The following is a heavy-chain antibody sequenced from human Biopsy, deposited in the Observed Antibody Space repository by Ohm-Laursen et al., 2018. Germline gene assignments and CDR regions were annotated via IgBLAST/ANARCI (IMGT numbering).Heavy chain of an antibody. CDR3: ARDFFDSSGYFYYYNGVDL. D-gene: IGHD3-22*01. V-gene: IGHV1-18*01. CDR1: GFIFTSYG. J-gene: IGHJ6*02. CDR2: ISSSNDNT. Sequence: SSVKVSCKVSGFIFTSYGLSWVRQAPGQVLEWMGWISSSNDNTNYAQKFQGRVTMTADTSTSTAYMELRSLRSDDTAVYYCARDFFDSSGYFYYYNGVDLWGQGTTVTASS.